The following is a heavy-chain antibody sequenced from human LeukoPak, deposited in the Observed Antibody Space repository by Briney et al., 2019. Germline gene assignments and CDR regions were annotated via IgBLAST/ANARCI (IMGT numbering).Heavy chain of an antibody. V-gene: IGHV3-21*01. J-gene: IGHJ4*02. Sequence: GGSLRLSCEASEFTFTTYWMSWVRQAPGKGLEWVSSISSSSSYIYYADSVKGRFTISRDNAKNSLYLQMNSLRAEDTAVYYCARGPSPCDYWGQGTLVTVSS. CDR3: ARGPSPCDY. D-gene: IGHD6-6*01. CDR1: EFTFTTYW. CDR2: ISSSSSYI.